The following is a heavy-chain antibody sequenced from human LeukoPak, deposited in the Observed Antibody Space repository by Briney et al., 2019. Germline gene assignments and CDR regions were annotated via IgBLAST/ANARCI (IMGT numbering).Heavy chain of an antibody. Sequence: PGGSLRLSCAASGFTLSSYDMSWVRQAPGKGLEWVAYISGTGSIIQYADSVRGRFTISRDTAENSLSLQMDSLRAEDTANYYCVRWRYFHTSTVFPLDDWGQGTLVTASS. CDR1: GFTLSSYD. V-gene: IGHV3-48*03. CDR2: ISGTGSII. D-gene: IGHD3-9*01. CDR3: VRWRYFHTSTVFPLDD. J-gene: IGHJ4*02.